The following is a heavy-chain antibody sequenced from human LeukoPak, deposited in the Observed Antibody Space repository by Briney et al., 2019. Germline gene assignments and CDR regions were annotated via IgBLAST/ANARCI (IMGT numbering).Heavy chain of an antibody. CDR3: ARRVAAAWGPTPFDI. Sequence: SETLSLTCAVYGGSFSGYYWSWIRQPPGKGLEWIGEINHSGSTNYNPSLKSRVTISVDTSKNQFSLKLSSVTAADTAVYYCARRVAAAWGPTPFDIWGQGTMVTVSS. D-gene: IGHD6-13*01. CDR2: INHSGST. CDR1: GGSFSGYY. J-gene: IGHJ3*02. V-gene: IGHV4-34*01.